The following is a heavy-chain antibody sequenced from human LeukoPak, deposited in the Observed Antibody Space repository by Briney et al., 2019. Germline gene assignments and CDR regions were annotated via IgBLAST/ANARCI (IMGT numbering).Heavy chain of an antibody. D-gene: IGHD3-22*01. CDR2: IYTSGST. Sequence: SEXLSLTCTVSGGSISSGSYYWSWIRQPAGKGLEWIGRIYTSGSTNYNPSLKSRVTISVDTSKNQFSLTLSSVTAADTAVYYCARDRTGYYDSSGYPLDAFDIWGQGTMVTVSS. V-gene: IGHV4-61*02. CDR3: ARDRTGYYDSSGYPLDAFDI. CDR1: GGSISSGSYY. J-gene: IGHJ3*02.